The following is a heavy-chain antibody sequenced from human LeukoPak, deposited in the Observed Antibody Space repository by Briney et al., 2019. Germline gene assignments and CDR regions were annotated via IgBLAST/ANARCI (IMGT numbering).Heavy chain of an antibody. CDR1: GGSISSYY. V-gene: IGHV4-59*01. CDR2: IYYSGST. Sequence: SETPSLTCTVSGGSISSYYWSWIRQPPGKGLEWIGYIYYSGSTNYNPSLKSRVTISVDTSKNQFSLKLSSVTAADTAVYYCARVKYYYDSSGYYRIYYFDYWGQGTLVTVSS. J-gene: IGHJ4*02. CDR3: ARVKYYYDSSGYYRIYYFDY. D-gene: IGHD3-22*01.